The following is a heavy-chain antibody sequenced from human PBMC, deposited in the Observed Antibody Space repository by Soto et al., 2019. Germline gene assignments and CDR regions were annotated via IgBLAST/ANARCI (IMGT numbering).Heavy chain of an antibody. CDR3: AKDAVYNDGLWLMDS. Sequence: HPGGSLRLSCAASGFTFNSYSMNWVRQAPGKGLEWISYISSTSATIYYADSVQGRFTVSRDNARNSLFLQMNGLRGDDTAVYYCAKDAVYNDGLWLMDSWGQGTLVTVSS. D-gene: IGHD2-21*01. V-gene: IGHV3-48*04. J-gene: IGHJ4*02. CDR1: GFTFNSYS. CDR2: ISSTSATI.